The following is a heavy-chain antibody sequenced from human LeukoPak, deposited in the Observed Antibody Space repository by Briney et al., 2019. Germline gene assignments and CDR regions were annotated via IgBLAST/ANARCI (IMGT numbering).Heavy chain of an antibody. J-gene: IGHJ5*02. CDR1: GYTFTGYY. CDR2: INPNSGGT. D-gene: IGHD2-2*01. V-gene: IGHV1-2*02. Sequence: ASVKVSCKASGYTFTGYYMHWVRQAPGQGLEWMGWINPNSGGTNYAQKFQGRVTMTRDTSTSTAYMELSRLRSDDTAVYYCARKGSPAAYRLYLGGWFDTWGQGTLVTVSS. CDR3: ARKGSPAAYRLYLGGWFDT.